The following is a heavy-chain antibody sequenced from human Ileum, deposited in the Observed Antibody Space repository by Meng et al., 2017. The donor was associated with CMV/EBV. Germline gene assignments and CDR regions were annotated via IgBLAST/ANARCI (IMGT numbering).Heavy chain of an antibody. CDR2: INSDGSST. Sequence: GGSLRLSCAASGFTFSSYWMHWVRQAPGKGLVWVSRINSDGSSTSYADSVKGRFTISRDNAKNTLYLQMNSLRAEDTAVYYCARDCSGGSCYRGGYYYGMDVWGQGTTVT. J-gene: IGHJ6*01. V-gene: IGHV3-74*01. CDR1: GFTFSSYW. D-gene: IGHD2-15*01. CDR3: ARDCSGGSCYRGGYYYGMDV.